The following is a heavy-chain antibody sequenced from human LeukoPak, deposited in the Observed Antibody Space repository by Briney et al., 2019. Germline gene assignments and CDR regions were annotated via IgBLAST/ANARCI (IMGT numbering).Heavy chain of an antibody. Sequence: ASVKVSCKASGYTFTGYYVHWVRQAPGQGREWMGWINPNSGGANYAQKFQGSITMTRDTSISTAYMELRRPRSDDTAVYYCARGTTIFGVAPPDYWGQGTLVTVSS. J-gene: IGHJ4*02. V-gene: IGHV1-2*02. CDR3: ARGTTIFGVAPPDY. CDR2: INPNSGGA. D-gene: IGHD3-3*01. CDR1: GYTFTGYY.